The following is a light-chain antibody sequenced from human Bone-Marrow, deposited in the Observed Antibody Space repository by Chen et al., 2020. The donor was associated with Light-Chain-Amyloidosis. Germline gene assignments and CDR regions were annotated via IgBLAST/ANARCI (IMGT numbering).Light chain of an antibody. V-gene: IGLV3-21*02. Sequence: SNVLTQPSSASAAPGPTATMACGGNNIGSTSVHWYQQTPGQAPLLVVYDDSDRPSGIPVRLSGSNSGNTATLTISRGEAGDEADYYCQVWDRSSERPVFGGGTKLTVL. J-gene: IGLJ3*02. CDR1: NIGSTS. CDR3: QVWDRSSERPV. CDR2: DDS.